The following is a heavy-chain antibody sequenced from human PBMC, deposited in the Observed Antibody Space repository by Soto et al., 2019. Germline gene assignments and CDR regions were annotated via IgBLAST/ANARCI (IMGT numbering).Heavy chain of an antibody. Sequence: ASVQVSFPASWSTFPSYGIILVRQAPGQGLEWMGWISAYNGNTNYAQKLQGRVTMTTDTSTSTAYMELRSLRSDDTAVYYCARRNNWNLVDPWGQGTLVTVSS. V-gene: IGHV1-18*01. CDR2: ISAYNGNT. CDR1: WSTFPSYG. D-gene: IGHD1-20*01. J-gene: IGHJ5*02. CDR3: ARRNNWNLVDP.